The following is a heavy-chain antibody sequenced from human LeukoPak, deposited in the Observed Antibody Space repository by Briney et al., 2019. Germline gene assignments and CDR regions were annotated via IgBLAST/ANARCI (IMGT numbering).Heavy chain of an antibody. CDR3: ARDGIAAAGQSDY. J-gene: IGHJ4*02. Sequence: GASVKVSCKASGYTFTGYYMHWVRQAPGQGLEWMGWINPNSGGTNYAQKFQGRVTMTRDTPINTAYMELSRLRSDDTAVYYCARDGIAAAGQSDYWGQGTLVTVSS. CDR2: INPNSGGT. D-gene: IGHD6-13*01. V-gene: IGHV1-2*02. CDR1: GYTFTGYY.